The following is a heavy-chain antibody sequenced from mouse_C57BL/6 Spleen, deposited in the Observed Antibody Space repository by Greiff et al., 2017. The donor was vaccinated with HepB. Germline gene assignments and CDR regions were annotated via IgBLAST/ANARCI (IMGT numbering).Heavy chain of an antibody. Sequence: EVKLVESGGGLVKPGGSLKLSCAASGFTFSDYGMHWVRQAPEKGLEWVAYISSGSSTIYYADTVKGRFTISRDNAKNTLFLQLTSLRSEDTAMYYFARDDGYPLYAMDYWGQGTSVTVSS. J-gene: IGHJ4*01. D-gene: IGHD2-3*01. CDR1: GFTFSDYG. V-gene: IGHV5-17*01. CDR2: ISSGSSTI. CDR3: ARDDGYPLYAMDY.